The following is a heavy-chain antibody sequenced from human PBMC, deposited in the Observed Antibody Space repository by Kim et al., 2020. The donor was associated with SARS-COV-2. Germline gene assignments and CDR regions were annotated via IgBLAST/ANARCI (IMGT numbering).Heavy chain of an antibody. Sequence: GKDYVDAVKGRFTMSRDNAKSSQYLQMNSLRVEDTAVYYCARASQSSFDIWGEGTMVTVSS. CDR3: ARASQSSFDI. D-gene: IGHD2-2*01. CDR2: GK. V-gene: IGHV3-7*04. J-gene: IGHJ3*02.